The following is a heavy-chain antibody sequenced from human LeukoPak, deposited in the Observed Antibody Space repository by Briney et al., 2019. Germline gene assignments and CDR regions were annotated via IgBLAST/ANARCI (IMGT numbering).Heavy chain of an antibody. CDR3: ARRGYRGGGSCYAVRY. CDR2: INHSGST. CDR1: GGSFSGYY. J-gene: IGHJ4*02. D-gene: IGHD2-15*01. Sequence: SETLSLTCAVYGGSFSGYYWSWIRQPPGKGLEWIGEINHSGSTNYNPSLKSRVTISVDTSKNQFSLKLSSVTAADTAVHYCARRGYRGGGSCYAVRYWGQGTLVTVSS. V-gene: IGHV4-34*01.